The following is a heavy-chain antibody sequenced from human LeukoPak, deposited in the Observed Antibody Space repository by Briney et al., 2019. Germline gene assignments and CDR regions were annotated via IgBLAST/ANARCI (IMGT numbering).Heavy chain of an antibody. V-gene: IGHV1-69*13. CDR2: IIPIFGTA. Sequence: GASVKVSCKASGGTFSSYAISWVRQAPGQGLEWMGGIIPIFGTANYAQKFQGRVTITADESTSTAYMELSSLRSEDTAVYYCAILVDTAMVYFDYWGQGTLVTVSS. D-gene: IGHD5-18*01. CDR1: GGTFSSYA. J-gene: IGHJ4*02. CDR3: AILVDTAMVYFDY.